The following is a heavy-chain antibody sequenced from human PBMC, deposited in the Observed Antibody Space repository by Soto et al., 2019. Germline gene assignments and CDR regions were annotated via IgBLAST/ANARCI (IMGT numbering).Heavy chain of an antibody. CDR1: GYTFTGYY. D-gene: IGHD2-2*01. J-gene: IGHJ3*02. Sequence: ASVKVSCKASGYTFTGYYMHWVRQAPGQGLEWMGWINPNSGGTNYAQKFQGRVTMTRDTSISTAYMELSRLRSDDTAVYYCAREMFGVVVVPAALRIDAFDIWGQGTMVTVSS. CDR2: INPNSGGT. V-gene: IGHV1-2*02. CDR3: AREMFGVVVVPAALRIDAFDI.